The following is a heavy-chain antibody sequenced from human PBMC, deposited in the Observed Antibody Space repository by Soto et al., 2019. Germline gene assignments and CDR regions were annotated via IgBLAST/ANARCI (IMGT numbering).Heavy chain of an antibody. D-gene: IGHD3-10*01. CDR2: ISGGSSVT. CDR1: GFTFSDYA. V-gene: IGHV3-23*01. CDR3: AKVLSKNYYYPFDF. J-gene: IGHJ4*02. Sequence: PGASLRLSCTASGFTFSDYAMTWVRQAPGKGLEWVSTISGGSSVTYYGDSVKGRFTISRDNAKKTLFLQLNRLSAEDTATYYCAKVLSKNYYYPFDFWGQGTQVTVSS.